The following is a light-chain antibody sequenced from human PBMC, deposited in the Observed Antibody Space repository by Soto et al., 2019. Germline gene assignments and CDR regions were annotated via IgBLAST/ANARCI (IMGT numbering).Light chain of an antibody. Sequence: QAVVTQPPSVSGAPGQRVTISCTGSSSNIGAGYDVHWYQQLPGTAPKLLIYGNSNRPSGVPDRFSGSKSGTSASLAITGLNAEDEDDYYCQSSDSSLSGYVVFGGGTKLTVL. CDR2: GNS. V-gene: IGLV1-40*01. CDR1: SSNIGAGYD. CDR3: QSSDSSLSGYVV. J-gene: IGLJ2*01.